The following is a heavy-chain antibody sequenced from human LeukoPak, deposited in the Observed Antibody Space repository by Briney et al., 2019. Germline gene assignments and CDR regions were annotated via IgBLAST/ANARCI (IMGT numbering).Heavy chain of an antibody. CDR1: GGNFSSYY. Sequence: SETLTLSCAAYGGNFSSYYWSWIRQPPGKGLEWIGEINHSGSTNYNPSLKSRVTISVDTSKNQFSLKLSSVTAADTAVYYCARGFGYCSGGSCRTYYFIEYWGQGNLVTVSS. CDR3: ARGFGYCSGGSCRTYYFIEY. D-gene: IGHD2-15*01. CDR2: INHSGST. J-gene: IGHJ4*02. V-gene: IGHV4-34*01.